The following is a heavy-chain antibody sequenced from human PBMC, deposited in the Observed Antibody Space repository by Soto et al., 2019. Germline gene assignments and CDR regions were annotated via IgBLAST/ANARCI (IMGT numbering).Heavy chain of an antibody. J-gene: IGHJ4*02. Sequence: QVQLVQSGAEVKKPGASVKVSCKASGYTFTSYAMHWVRQAPGQRLEWMGWINAGNGNTKYSQKFQGRVTITRDTSASTAYMELSSLRSEDTAVYYCARDLAAAGRGDYWGQGTLVTVSS. CDR3: ARDLAAAGRGDY. D-gene: IGHD6-13*01. V-gene: IGHV1-3*01. CDR2: INAGNGNT. CDR1: GYTFTSYA.